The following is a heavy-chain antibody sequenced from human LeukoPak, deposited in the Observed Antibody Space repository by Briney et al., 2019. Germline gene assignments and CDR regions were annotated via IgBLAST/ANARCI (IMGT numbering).Heavy chain of an antibody. Sequence: GGSLRLSSAASGFTFSSYWMTWVRQAPGKGLEWVANIKQDGSEKYYVDSVKGRFTIFRDNAKNSLYLQMNSLRAEDTAVYYCATDHRSLFDYWGQGTLVTVSS. J-gene: IGHJ4*02. V-gene: IGHV3-7*03. CDR1: GFTFSSYW. CDR2: IKQDGSEK. CDR3: ATDHRSLFDY.